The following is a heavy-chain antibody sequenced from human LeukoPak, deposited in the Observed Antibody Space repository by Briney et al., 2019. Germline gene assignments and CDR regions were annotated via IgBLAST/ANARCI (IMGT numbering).Heavy chain of an antibody. Sequence: GGSLRLSCAASGFTFSSYAMSWVRQAPGKGLEWVSAISGSGGSTYYADSVKGRFTISRDNSKNTLYLQMNSLRAEDTAVYYCAKDNHNIYCSSTSCYGGGFDYWGQGTLVTVSS. CDR2: ISGSGGST. D-gene: IGHD2-2*01. CDR3: AKDNHNIYCSSTSCYGGGFDY. J-gene: IGHJ4*02. V-gene: IGHV3-23*01. CDR1: GFTFSSYA.